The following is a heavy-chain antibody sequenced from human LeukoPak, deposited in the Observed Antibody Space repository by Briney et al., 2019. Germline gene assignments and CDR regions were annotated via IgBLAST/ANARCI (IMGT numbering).Heavy chain of an antibody. CDR1: GYSFTSYW. J-gene: IGHJ6*03. CDR2: IYPGDSDT. Sequence: GESLKISCKGSGYSFTSYWIGWVRQMPGKGLEWMGIIYPGDSDTRYSPSFQGQVTISADKSISTAYLQWSSLKASDTAMYYCARLIYYDFWSGYSQNYHYYMDVWGKGTTVTVSS. CDR3: ARLIYYDFWSGYSQNYHYYMDV. V-gene: IGHV5-51*01. D-gene: IGHD3-3*01.